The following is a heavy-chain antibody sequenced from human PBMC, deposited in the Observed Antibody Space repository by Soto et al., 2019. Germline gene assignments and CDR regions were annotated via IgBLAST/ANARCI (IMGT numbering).Heavy chain of an antibody. Sequence: SETLSLTCTVSGGSISSYYWSWIRQPPGKGLEWIGYIYYSGSTNYNPSLKSRVTISVDTSKNQFSLKLSSVTAADTAVYYCARGRGYADSSALRDAFDIWGQGTMVTVS. CDR3: ARGRGYADSSALRDAFDI. V-gene: IGHV4-59*12. CDR2: IYYSGST. D-gene: IGHD5-12*01. J-gene: IGHJ3*02. CDR1: GGSISSYY.